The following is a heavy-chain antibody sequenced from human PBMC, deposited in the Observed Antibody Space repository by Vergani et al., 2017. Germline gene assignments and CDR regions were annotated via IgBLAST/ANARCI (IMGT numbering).Heavy chain of an antibody. Sequence: QVQLVESGGGVVQPGRSLRLSCAASGFTFSSYGMHWVRQAPGKGLEWVAVISYDGSNKYYADSVKVRFTISRDNSKNNLYLQMNSLRDEDTAVYYCAKESEDSVLMVYANSPPVDYWGQGTLVTVSS. CDR3: AKESEDSVLMVYANSPPVDY. V-gene: IGHV3-30*18. J-gene: IGHJ4*02. CDR1: GFTFSSYG. CDR2: ISYDGSNK. D-gene: IGHD2-8*01.